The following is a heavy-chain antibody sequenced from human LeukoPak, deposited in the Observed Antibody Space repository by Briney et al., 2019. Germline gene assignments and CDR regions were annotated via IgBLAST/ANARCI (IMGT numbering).Heavy chain of an antibody. J-gene: IGHJ4*02. CDR3: TTSGSGWYEYYFDY. Sequence: PGGSLRLSCAASGFTFSNAWMSWVRQAPGKGLEWVGRIKSKTDGGTTDYAAPVKGRFTISRDDSKNTLHLQMNSLKTEDTAVYYCTTSGSGWYEYYFDYWGRGTLVTVSS. D-gene: IGHD6-19*01. CDR1: GFTFSNAW. V-gene: IGHV3-15*01. CDR2: IKSKTDGGTT.